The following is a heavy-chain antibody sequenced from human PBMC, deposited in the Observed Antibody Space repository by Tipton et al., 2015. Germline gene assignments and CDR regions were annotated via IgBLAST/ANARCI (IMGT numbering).Heavy chain of an antibody. CDR2: IIPTFGRP. D-gene: IGHD5-24*01. CDR1: GGTFSTYS. Sequence: QSGPEVKKPGSSVKVSCKAFGGTFSTYSVSWVRQVPGQGLEWMGGIIPTFGRPNYAQKFQGRVTITADESTTTAYMELSSLKSEDTAVYFCARDERGLQGSHHYAMDVWGQGTTVTASS. J-gene: IGHJ6*02. CDR3: ARDERGLQGSHHYAMDV. V-gene: IGHV1-69*01.